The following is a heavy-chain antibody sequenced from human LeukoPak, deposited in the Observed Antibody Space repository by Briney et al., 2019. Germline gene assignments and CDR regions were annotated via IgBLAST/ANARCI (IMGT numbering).Heavy chain of an antibody. CDR3: ARMGIAAVGAYYFDY. Sequence: GGSLRLSCAASGFTFSDYYMSWIRQAPGKGLEWVSYISRNSYTNYADSVKGRFTISKDNAKNSLYLQMASLRAEDTAVYYCARMGIAAVGAYYFDYWGQGTLVAVSS. V-gene: IGHV3-11*06. J-gene: IGHJ4*02. CDR2: ISRNSYT. CDR1: GFTFSDYY. D-gene: IGHD6-13*01.